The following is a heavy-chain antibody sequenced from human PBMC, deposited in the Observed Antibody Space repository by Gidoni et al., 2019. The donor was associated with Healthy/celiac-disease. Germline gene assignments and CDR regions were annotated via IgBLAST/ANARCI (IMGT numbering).Heavy chain of an antibody. D-gene: IGHD5-18*01. V-gene: IGHV1-2*02. CDR3: AREGTGIQLWLGVDY. J-gene: IGHJ4*02. CDR2: INPNSGGT. CDR1: GYTFTGYY. Sequence: QVQLVQSGAEVKKPGASVKVSCKASGYTFTGYYMHWVRQAPGQGLEWMGWINPNSGGTNYAQKFQGRVTMTRDTSISTAYMELSRLRSDDTAVYYCAREGTGIQLWLGVDYWGQGTLVTVSS.